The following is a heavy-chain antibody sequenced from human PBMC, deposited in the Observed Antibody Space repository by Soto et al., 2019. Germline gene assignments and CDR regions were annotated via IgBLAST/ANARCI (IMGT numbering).Heavy chain of an antibody. CDR2: ISSNGGST. Sequence: EVQLVESGGGLVQPGGSLRLSCAASGFTFSSYAMHWVRQAPGKGLAYVSAISSNGGSTYYANYVNGRFTISRDNSKNTLYLKTGSLRDEDMAVYYCAGESNGGGGGVYYCDYWGQGTLVTVSS. V-gene: IGHV3-64*01. J-gene: IGHJ4*02. D-gene: IGHD6-13*01. CDR1: GFTFSSYA. CDR3: AGESNGGGGGVYYCDY.